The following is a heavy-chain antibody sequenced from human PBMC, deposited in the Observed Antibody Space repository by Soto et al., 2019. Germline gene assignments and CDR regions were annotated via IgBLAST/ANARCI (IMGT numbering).Heavy chain of an antibody. D-gene: IGHD3-3*01. J-gene: IGHJ6*03. V-gene: IGHV4-59*08. CDR2: VYYSGNT. Sequence: SETLSLTCTVSGCSISSYYWSWIRQPPGKGLELLGYVYYSGNTNYNPSLKSRVTISVDTSKNQFSLRLSSVTAADTAVYYCARQGYYDFWSGYYNPYYYYMDVWGKGTTVTVSS. CDR1: GCSISSYY. CDR3: ARQGYYDFWSGYYNPYYYYMDV.